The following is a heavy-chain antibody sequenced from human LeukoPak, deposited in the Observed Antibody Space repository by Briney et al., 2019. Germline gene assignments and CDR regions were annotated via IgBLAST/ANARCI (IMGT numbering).Heavy chain of an antibody. CDR2: IKQDGSVK. D-gene: IGHD5-12*01. Sequence: GGSLRLSCAATGFTFTNYWMSWVRQAPGKGLEWVANIKQDGSVKYYVDSVKGRFTISRDNAKNSLYLQMTSLRVEDTAVYFCARIGYTSSSTDYWGQGTLVTVSS. CDR1: GFTFTNYW. J-gene: IGHJ4*02. V-gene: IGHV3-7*01. CDR3: ARIGYTSSSTDY.